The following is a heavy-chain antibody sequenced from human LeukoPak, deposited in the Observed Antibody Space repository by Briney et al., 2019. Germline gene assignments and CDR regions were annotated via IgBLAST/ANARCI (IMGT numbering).Heavy chain of an antibody. D-gene: IGHD3-22*01. J-gene: IGHJ3*02. CDR1: GGSFSSYY. Sequence: SETLSLTCNVSGGSFSSYYWSWLRQPPGKGLEWIGHIRYSGSTNYNPSLESRVNILIDTSKSQFSLRVTSVTAADTALYYCARDLGGDSAFDIWGQGTTVTVSS. CDR2: IRYSGST. V-gene: IGHV4-59*01. CDR3: ARDLGGDSAFDI.